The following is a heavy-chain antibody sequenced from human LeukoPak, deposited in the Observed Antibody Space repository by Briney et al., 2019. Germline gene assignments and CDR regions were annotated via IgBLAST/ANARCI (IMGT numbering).Heavy chain of an antibody. Sequence: SVKVSCKASGGTFSSYAISWVRQAPGQGLEWIGGIIPIFGTANYAQKFQGRVTITADESTSTAYMELSSLRSEDTAVYYCARDSSEDIVVVPAAGNWFDPWGQGTLVTVSS. CDR3: ARDSSEDIVVVPAAGNWFDP. D-gene: IGHD2-2*01. CDR1: GGTFSSYA. J-gene: IGHJ5*02. CDR2: IIPIFGTA. V-gene: IGHV1-69*13.